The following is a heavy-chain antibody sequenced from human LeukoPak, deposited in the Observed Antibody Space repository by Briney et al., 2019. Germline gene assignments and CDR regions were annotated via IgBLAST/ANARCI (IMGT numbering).Heavy chain of an antibody. D-gene: IGHD3-16*01. J-gene: IGHJ6*03. CDR3: AGGQDYVWGSYWSFYYYYMDV. CDR1: GYTFTGYY. CDR2: INPNSGGT. V-gene: IGHV1-2*02. Sequence: ASVKVSCKASGYTFTGYYMHWVRQAPGQGLEWMGWINPNSGGTNYAQKFQGRVTMTRDTSISTAYMELSSLRSEDTAVYYCAGGQDYVWGSYWSFYYYYMDVWGKGTTVTVSS.